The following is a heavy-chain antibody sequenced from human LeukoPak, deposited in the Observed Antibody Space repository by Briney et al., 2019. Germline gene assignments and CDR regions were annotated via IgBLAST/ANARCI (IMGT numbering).Heavy chain of an antibody. CDR2: ISSSGSTI. V-gene: IGHV3-48*03. CDR3: AREIRGSGSYYVDY. J-gene: IGHJ4*02. D-gene: IGHD3-10*01. Sequence: GGSLRLSCAASGFTFSSYEMNWVRQARGKGMEWVSYISSSGSTIYYADSVKGRFTISRDNAKNSLYLQMNSLRAEDTAVYYCAREIRGSGSYYVDYWGQGTLVTVSS. CDR1: GFTFSSYE.